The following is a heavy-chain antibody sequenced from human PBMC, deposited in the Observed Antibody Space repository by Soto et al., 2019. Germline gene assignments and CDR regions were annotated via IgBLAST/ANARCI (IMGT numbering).Heavy chain of an antibody. V-gene: IGHV5-10-1*01. CDR3: ARQIYDSDTGPHFNYFFDS. J-gene: IGHJ6*01. Sequence: PGGSLKISCKGSGYSFAGYWITWVRQKPGKGLEWMGRIDPSDSQTYYSPSFRGHVTISATKSITTVFLQWSSLRASDTAMYYCARQIYDSDTGPHFNYFFDSWRQGPPVTVST. CDR1: GYSFAGYW. CDR2: IDPSDSQT. D-gene: IGHD3-22*01.